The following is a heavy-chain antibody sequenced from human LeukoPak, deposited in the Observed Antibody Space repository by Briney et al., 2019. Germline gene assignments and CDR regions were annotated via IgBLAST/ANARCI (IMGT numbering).Heavy chain of an antibody. D-gene: IGHD3-10*01. V-gene: IGHV3-30*02. CDR1: GFTFSSYG. CDR3: AKDRTFTDFYGSGTFDP. Sequence: GGSLRLSCAASGFTFSSYGMHWVRQAPGKGLEWVAFIRYDGSNKYYADSVKGRFTISRDNSKNTLYLQMNSLRAEDTAVYYCAKDRTFTDFYGSGTFDPWGQGTLVTVSS. CDR2: IRYDGSNK. J-gene: IGHJ5*02.